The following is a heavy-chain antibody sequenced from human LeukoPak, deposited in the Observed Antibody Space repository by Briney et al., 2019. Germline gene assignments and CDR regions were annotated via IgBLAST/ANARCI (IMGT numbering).Heavy chain of an antibody. D-gene: IGHD1-26*01. CDR1: EFTFSNYW. CDR2: ISGGGGST. J-gene: IGHJ4*02. V-gene: IGHV3-23*01. Sequence: GGSLRLSCVASEFTFSNYWIHWVRQAPGKGLEWVSTISGGGGSTYYADSVKGRFTISRDNSKNTLYLQVNSLRAEDTAVYYCAKGGKWDVTPFDYWGQGTLVTVSS. CDR3: AKGGKWDVTPFDY.